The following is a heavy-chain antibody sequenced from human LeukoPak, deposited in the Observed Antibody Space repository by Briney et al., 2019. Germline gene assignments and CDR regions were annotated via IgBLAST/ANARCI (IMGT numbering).Heavy chain of an antibody. J-gene: IGHJ4*02. D-gene: IGHD3-16*01. CDR1: GFTFSSYE. CDR3: VRDYVWGTSESDY. Sequence: GGSLRLSCAASGFTFSSYEMNWVRQAPGKGLEWVSGISGSGDTTWYADSVQGRFTISRDNSKNTLYLQMNSLRAEDTAIYYCVRDYVWGTSESDYWGQGILVTVSS. CDR2: ISGSGDTT. V-gene: IGHV3-23*01.